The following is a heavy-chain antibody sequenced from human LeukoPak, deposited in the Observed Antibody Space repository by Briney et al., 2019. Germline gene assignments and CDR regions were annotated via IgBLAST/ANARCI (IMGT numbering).Heavy chain of an antibody. Sequence: PGGSLRLSCAASGFTFSAYSINWVRQAPRRGLEWGSSISSSGTYIYYADSVKGRFTISRDNAKNSLSLQMNSLRAEDTAVYYCARDFRYSGSYHHWFDPWGQGTLVTVSS. V-gene: IGHV3-21*01. CDR1: GFTFSAYS. D-gene: IGHD1-26*01. J-gene: IGHJ5*02. CDR2: ISSSGTYI. CDR3: ARDFRYSGSYHHWFDP.